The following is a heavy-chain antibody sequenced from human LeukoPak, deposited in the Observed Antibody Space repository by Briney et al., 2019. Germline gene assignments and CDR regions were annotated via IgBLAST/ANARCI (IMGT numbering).Heavy chain of an antibody. CDR3: ARYRGYNWFDP. CDR2: IWYDGSNK. D-gene: IGHD1-14*01. CDR1: GFTFSSYG. V-gene: IGHV3-33*03. J-gene: IGHJ5*02. Sequence: GGSLRLSCAASGFTFSSYGMHWVRQAPGKGLEWVAVIWYDGSNKYYADSVKGRFTISRDNAKNSLYLQMNSLRAEDTAVYYCARYRGYNWFDPWGQGTLVTVSS.